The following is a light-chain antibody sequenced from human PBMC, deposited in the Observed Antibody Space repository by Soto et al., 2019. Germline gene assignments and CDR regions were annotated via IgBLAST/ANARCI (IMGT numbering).Light chain of an antibody. J-gene: IGKJ2*01. Sequence: EIVMTQSPATLSVSPGDRATLSCRASQSVSSNLAWYQQKPGQAPRLLIYGASTRATGIPARFSGSGSGTEVTLTISSLQSEDFAVYYCQQYNNWPDTFGQGTKLAI. CDR1: QSVSSN. CDR3: QQYNNWPDT. V-gene: IGKV3-15*01. CDR2: GAS.